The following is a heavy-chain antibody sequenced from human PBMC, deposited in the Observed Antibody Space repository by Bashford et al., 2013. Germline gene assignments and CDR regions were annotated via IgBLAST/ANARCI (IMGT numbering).Heavy chain of an antibody. Sequence: SVKVSCKASGGTFSSYAISWVRQAPGQGLEWMGGIIPIFGTANYAQKFQGRVTITADESTSTAYMELSSLRSEDTAVYYCATICSSTSCYVLGWGQGTLVTVSS. J-gene: IGHJ4*02. CDR1: GGTFSSYA. V-gene: IGHV1-69*13. CDR3: ATICSSTSCYVLG. D-gene: IGHD2-2*01. CDR2: IIPIFGTA.